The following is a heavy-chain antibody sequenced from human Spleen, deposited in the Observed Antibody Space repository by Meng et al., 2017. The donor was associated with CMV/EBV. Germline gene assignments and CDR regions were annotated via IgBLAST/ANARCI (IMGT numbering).Heavy chain of an antibody. CDR2: INPYSGGT. CDR3: ARGGYCSGGSCYYYFDY. J-gene: IGHJ4*02. Sequence: ASVKVSCKASGYTFTDNYIHWVRQAPGQGPEWMGWINPYSGGTNFAQKFQGRVTMTRDTSISTAYMELSRLRSDDTAVYYCARGGYCSGGSCYYYFDYWGQGTLVTVSS. D-gene: IGHD2-15*01. V-gene: IGHV1-2*02. CDR1: GYTFTDNY.